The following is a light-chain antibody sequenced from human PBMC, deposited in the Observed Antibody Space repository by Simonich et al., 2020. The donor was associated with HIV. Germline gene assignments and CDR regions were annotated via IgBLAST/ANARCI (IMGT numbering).Light chain of an antibody. CDR3: VQGLQPPIT. CDR1: QSLLNSDGKIF. Sequence: DIVMTQTPLSLSFTPGQPASISCKSTQSLLNSDGKIFLYCYLQKPGQSPKLLVYEGSSRVSGVPDRFSGSESGTDFTLKISRVEAEDVGVYYCVQGLQPPITFGQGTRLEIK. V-gene: IGKV2-29*02. CDR2: EGS. J-gene: IGKJ5*01.